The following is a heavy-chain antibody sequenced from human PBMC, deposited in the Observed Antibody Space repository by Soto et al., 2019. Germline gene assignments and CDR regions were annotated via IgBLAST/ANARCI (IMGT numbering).Heavy chain of an antibody. J-gene: IGHJ4*02. CDR1: GFTFSSYG. D-gene: IGHD6-19*01. CDR3: AKDRYSSGWLDY. V-gene: IGHV3-30*18. CDR2: ISYDGSNK. Sequence: GGSLRLSCAASGFTFSSYGMHWVRQAPGKGLEWVAVISYDGSNKYYADSVKGRFTISRDNSKNTLYLQMNSLRAEDTAVYYCAKDRYSSGWLDYWGQGTLVTVS.